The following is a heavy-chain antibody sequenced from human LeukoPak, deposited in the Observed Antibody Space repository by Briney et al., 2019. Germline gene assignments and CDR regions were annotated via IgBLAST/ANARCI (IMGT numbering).Heavy chain of an antibody. CDR2: IGGLGDRI. J-gene: IGHJ6*03. V-gene: IGHV3-23*01. CDR3: ARVLLEPSVLLWFRELSGNYMDV. CDR1: GFTFSNYG. D-gene: IGHD3-10*01. Sequence: GGSLRLSCAASGFTFSNYGMNWVRQAPGKGLEWVSGIGGLGDRIYYADSVRGRFTISRDNSKNTLYLQMNSLRAEDTAVYYCARVLLEPSVLLWFRELSGNYMDVWGKGTTVTISS.